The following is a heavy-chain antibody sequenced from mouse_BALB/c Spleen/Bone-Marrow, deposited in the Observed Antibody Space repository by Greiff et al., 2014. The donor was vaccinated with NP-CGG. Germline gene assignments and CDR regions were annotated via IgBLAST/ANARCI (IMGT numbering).Heavy chain of an antibody. CDR1: GFTFSSYG. J-gene: IGHJ2*01. V-gene: IGHV5-6*02. Sequence: EVKLEESGGDLVKPGGSLKLSCAASGFTFSSYGMSWVRQTPDKRLEWVATISSGGSYTYYPGSVKGRFTISRDNAKNTLYLQMSSLKSEDTAMYYCARSEGGRRGLFDYWGQGTTLTVSS. CDR3: ARSEGGRRGLFDY. CDR2: ISSGGSYT.